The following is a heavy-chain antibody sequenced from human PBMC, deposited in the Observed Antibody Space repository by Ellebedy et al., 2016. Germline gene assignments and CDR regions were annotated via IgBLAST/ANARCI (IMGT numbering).Heavy chain of an antibody. V-gene: IGHV1-46*01. Sequence: ASVKVSXKASGYTFTGYYMHWVRQAPGQGLEWMGIINSSGGSTSYAQKFQGRVTMTRDTSTSTVYMELSSLRSEDTAVYYCAREGGMVRGVTFWYYYGMDVWGQGTTVTVSS. CDR1: GYTFTGYY. D-gene: IGHD3-10*01. CDR2: INSSGGST. J-gene: IGHJ6*02. CDR3: AREGGMVRGVTFWYYYGMDV.